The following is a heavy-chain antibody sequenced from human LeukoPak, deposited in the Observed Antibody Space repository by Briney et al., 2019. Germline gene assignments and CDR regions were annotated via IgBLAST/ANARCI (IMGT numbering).Heavy chain of an antibody. CDR2: IYYSGTT. CDR1: GGSISSGDYY. CDR3: ARAPTLPGFDY. V-gene: IGHV4-30-4*08. D-gene: IGHD3-10*01. Sequence: KTSETLPLTCTVSGGSISSGDYYWTWIRQPPGKGLEWIGYIYYSGTTYYNPSLKSRLTISLDTSKNQFSLKLGSVTAADTAMYYCARAPTLPGFDYWGRGTLVTVSS. J-gene: IGHJ4*02.